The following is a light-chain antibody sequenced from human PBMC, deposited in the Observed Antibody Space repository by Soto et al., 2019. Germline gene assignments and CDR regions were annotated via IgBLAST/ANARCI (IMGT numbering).Light chain of an antibody. CDR1: QSVRSY. Sequence: EIESVQSPATLSLSLGERRTLCYGDSQSVRSYLAWYQQKPGQAPRLIIYDASNRETGILARFSGSGSATDCIRTISRVEPEDFPVYFCPQYGASLITFGLGTRLEIK. CDR2: DAS. V-gene: IGKV3-11*01. CDR3: PQYGASLIT. J-gene: IGKJ5*01.